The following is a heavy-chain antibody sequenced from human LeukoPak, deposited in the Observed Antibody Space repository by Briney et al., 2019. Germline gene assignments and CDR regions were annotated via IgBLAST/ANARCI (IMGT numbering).Heavy chain of an antibody. CDR3: AIDLHLFRTRPDFDF. Sequence: GASVKVSCRVSGHIXTELSMHWVRQAPGQGLEWMGGFDSEDADTIYAHKFQGRVTMTEDTSTDTAYMELSSLRSEDTAVYYCAIDLHLFRTRPDFDFWGQGTLVTVSS. CDR2: FDSEDADT. V-gene: IGHV1-24*01. CDR1: GHIXTELS. J-gene: IGHJ4*02. D-gene: IGHD3-10*01.